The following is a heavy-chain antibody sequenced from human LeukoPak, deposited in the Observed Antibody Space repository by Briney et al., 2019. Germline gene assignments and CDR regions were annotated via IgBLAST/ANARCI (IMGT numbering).Heavy chain of an antibody. CDR3: ARPSIAAALTP. CDR1: GGSISSYY. V-gene: IGHV4-59*12. Sequence: SETLSLTCTVSGGSISSYYWSWIRQPPGKGLEWIGYIYYSGSTNYNPSLKSRVTISVDTSKNQFSLKLSSVTAADTAVYYCARPSIAAALTPWGQGTLVTVSS. J-gene: IGHJ5*02. CDR2: IYYSGST. D-gene: IGHD6-13*01.